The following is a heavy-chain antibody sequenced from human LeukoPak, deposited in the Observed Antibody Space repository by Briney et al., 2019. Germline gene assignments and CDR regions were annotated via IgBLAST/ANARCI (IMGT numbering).Heavy chain of an antibody. CDR1: GFTFSNYA. CDR3: AKRGDCSGTCTYDY. J-gene: IGHJ4*02. D-gene: IGHD2-2*01. V-gene: IGHV3-23*01. Sequence: GGSLRLSCAASGFTFSNYAIHWVRQAPGKGLEWVSIVGGSGFKTYYADSVKGRFTISRDNSKNTVYLQMNSLRAEDTAVYYCAKRGDCSGTCTYDYWGQGTLVTVSS. CDR2: VGGSGFKT.